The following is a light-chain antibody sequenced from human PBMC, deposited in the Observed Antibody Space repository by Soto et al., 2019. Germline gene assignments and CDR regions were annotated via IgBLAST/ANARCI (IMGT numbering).Light chain of an antibody. J-gene: IGKJ1*01. V-gene: IGKV3-20*01. CDR3: QQYKT. CDR2: DAF. Sequence: EIVLTQSPGTLSLSPGERATLSCRASQSVSTSYVAWYQQKFGQAPRLLIYDAFSRATGIPDRFSASGSGTDFTLTISILEPEDSAVYYCQQYKTFGQGTKVEIK. CDR1: QSVSTSY.